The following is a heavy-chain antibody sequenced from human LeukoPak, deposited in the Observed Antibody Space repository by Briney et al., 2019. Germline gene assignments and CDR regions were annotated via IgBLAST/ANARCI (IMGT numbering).Heavy chain of an antibody. V-gene: IGHV1-69*13. CDR2: IIPIFGTA. D-gene: IGHD6-13*01. Sequence: ASVKVSCKASGGTFSSYAISWVRQAPGQGLEWMGGIIPIFGTANYAQKFQGRVTITADESTSTAYMELSSLRSEDTAVYYCALTPGIAAAGSQGFDYWGQGTLVTVSS. CDR3: ALTPGIAAAGSQGFDY. CDR1: GGTFSSYA. J-gene: IGHJ4*02.